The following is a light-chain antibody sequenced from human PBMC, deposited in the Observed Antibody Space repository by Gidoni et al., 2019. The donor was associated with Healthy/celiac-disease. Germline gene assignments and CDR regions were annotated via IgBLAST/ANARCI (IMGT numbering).Light chain of an antibody. Sequence: GYRGERATLSCRASQSVSSNLAWYQQKPGQAPRLLIYGASTRATGIPARFSGSGSGTEFTLTISSLQSEDFAVYYCQQYNNWHYTFGQGTKLEIK. J-gene: IGKJ2*01. CDR3: QQYNNWHYT. CDR1: QSVSSN. V-gene: IGKV3-15*01. CDR2: GAS.